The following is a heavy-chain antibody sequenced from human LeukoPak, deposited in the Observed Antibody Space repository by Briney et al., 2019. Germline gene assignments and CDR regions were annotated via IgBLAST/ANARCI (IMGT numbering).Heavy chain of an antibody. Sequence: MPGGSLRLSCAASGFTLSSYSMNWVRQPPGKGLEWIGEINHSGSTNYNPSLKSRVTISVDTSKNQFSLKLSSVTAADTAVYYCARGMGGSYPRYYYYGMDVWGQGTTVTVSS. CDR2: INHSGST. J-gene: IGHJ6*02. CDR1: GFTLSSYS. D-gene: IGHD1-26*01. CDR3: ARGMGGSYPRYYYYGMDV. V-gene: IGHV4-34*01.